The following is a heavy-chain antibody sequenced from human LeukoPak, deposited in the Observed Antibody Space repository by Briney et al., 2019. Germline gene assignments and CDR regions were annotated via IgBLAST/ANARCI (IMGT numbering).Heavy chain of an antibody. V-gene: IGHV1-2*02. D-gene: IGHD3-10*01. CDR1: GYIFTDYY. J-gene: IGHJ5*02. CDR2: INPNSGGT. CDR3: ARTIISMVRGVRGSFDP. Sequence: ASVKVSCKASGYIFTDYYMHWVRQAPGQGLEWMGWINPNSGGTNYAQKFQGRVTMTRDTSISTAYMELRSLRSDDTAVYYCARTIISMVRGVRGSFDPWGQGTLVTVSS.